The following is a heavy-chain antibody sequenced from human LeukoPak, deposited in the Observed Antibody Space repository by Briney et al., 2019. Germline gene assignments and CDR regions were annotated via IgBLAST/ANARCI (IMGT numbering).Heavy chain of an antibody. CDR3: ARVASQGEVFRGKVPTDY. J-gene: IGHJ4*02. Sequence: QPGGSLRLSCAASGFTFSSYSMNWVRQAPGKGLEWVSYISSSSSTIYYAGSVKGRFTISRDNAKNSLYLQMNSLRDEDTAVYYCARVASQGEVFRGKVPTDYWGQGTLVTVSS. D-gene: IGHD2-2*01. CDR2: ISSSSSTI. V-gene: IGHV3-48*02. CDR1: GFTFSSYS.